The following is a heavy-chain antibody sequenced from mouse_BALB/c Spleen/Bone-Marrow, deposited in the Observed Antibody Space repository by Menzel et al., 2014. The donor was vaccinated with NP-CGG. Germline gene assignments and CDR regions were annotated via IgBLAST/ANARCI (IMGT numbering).Heavy chain of an antibody. Sequence: VKVVESGAELVRPGSSVKISCKASGYVFTDYWMNWLRQRPGQGLEWIGQIFPVNADTNYKANFKDKVTLTADKSSTTAYMQLNSLTSEDAAVYFCARFATGSFAYWGQGTPVTVSA. D-gene: IGHD1-1*01. J-gene: IGHJ3*01. CDR2: IFPVNADT. CDR1: GYVFTDYW. CDR3: ARFATGSFAY. V-gene: IGHV1-80*01.